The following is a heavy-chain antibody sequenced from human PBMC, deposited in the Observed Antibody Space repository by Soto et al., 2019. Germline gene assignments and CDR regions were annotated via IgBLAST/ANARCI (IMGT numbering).Heavy chain of an antibody. CDR1: GFTFSSYA. D-gene: IGHD3-10*01. CDR3: ARDVSVVRGIRDAFDI. J-gene: IGHJ3*02. V-gene: IGHV3-30-3*01. Sequence: GGSLRLSCAASGFTFSSYAIHWVRQAPGKGLEWVAVISYDGSNKYYADSVRGRFTISRGNSKNTLYLQMNSLRAEDTAVYYCARDVSVVRGIRDAFDIWGQGTMVTVSS. CDR2: ISYDGSNK.